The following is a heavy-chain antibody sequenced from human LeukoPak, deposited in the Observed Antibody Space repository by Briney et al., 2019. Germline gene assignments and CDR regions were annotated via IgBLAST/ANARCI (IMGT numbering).Heavy chain of an antibody. J-gene: IGHJ4*02. CDR3: ARGGDAKGFDY. CDR2: IYYSGST. CDR1: GGSISSYY. V-gene: IGHV4-59*08. D-gene: IGHD2-2*01. Sequence: SETLSLTCPVSGGSISSYYWSWIRPPPGKGLEWIGYIYYSGSTNYNPSLKSRVTISVDTSKNQFSLKLSSVTAADTAVYYCARGGDAKGFDYWGQGTLVTVSS.